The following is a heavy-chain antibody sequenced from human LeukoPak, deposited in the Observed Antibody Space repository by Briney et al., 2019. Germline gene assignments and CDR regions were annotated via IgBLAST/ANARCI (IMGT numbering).Heavy chain of an antibody. CDR1: GGSISSYY. D-gene: IGHD3-16*01. Sequence: ETLSLTCTVSGGSISSYYWSWIRQPPGKGLEWIGYIYYNGSTNYNPSLKSRVTISVDTSKSQFSLKLSSVTAADTAVYYCARVGANYYYYYYMDVWGKGTTVTVSS. J-gene: IGHJ6*03. V-gene: IGHV4-59*01. CDR3: ARVGANYYYYYYMDV. CDR2: IYYNGST.